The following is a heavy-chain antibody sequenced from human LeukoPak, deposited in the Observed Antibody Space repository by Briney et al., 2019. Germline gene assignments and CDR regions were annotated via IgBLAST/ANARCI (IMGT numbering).Heavy chain of an antibody. Sequence: SETLSLTCAVYGGSFSGYYWTWIRQPPGNGLEWIGEINHSGSTNYNPSLKSRVTISVDTSKNQFSLKLSSVTAADTAVYYCARGRAGYSSSWSLIAPFDYWGQGTLVTVSS. CDR1: GGSFSGYY. D-gene: IGHD6-13*01. J-gene: IGHJ4*02. CDR3: ARGRAGYSSSWSLIAPFDY. CDR2: INHSGST. V-gene: IGHV4-34*01.